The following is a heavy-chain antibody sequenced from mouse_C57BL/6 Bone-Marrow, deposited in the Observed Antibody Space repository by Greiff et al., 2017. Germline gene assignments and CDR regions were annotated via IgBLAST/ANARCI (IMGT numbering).Heavy chain of an antibody. CDR1: GYTFTSYW. CDR2: IDPSDSYT. CDR3: ARGVRTGYYFDY. Sequence: QVQLQQPGAELVKPGASVKLSCKASGYTFTSYWMQWVKQRPGQGLEWIGEIDPSDSYTNYNPKFKGKATLTVDTCSSSAYMPRSSLTSEDDAVYDSARGVRTGYYFDYWGQGTTLTVAS. J-gene: IGHJ2*01. D-gene: IGHD4-1*01. V-gene: IGHV1-50*01.